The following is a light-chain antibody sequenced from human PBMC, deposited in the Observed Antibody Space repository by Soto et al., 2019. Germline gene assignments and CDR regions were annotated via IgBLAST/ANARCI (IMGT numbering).Light chain of an antibody. J-gene: IGLJ2*01. V-gene: IGLV3-1*01. CDR3: QAWDSSTPVV. Sequence: SYELTQQPSVSVSPGQTASITCSGDKLGDKYACWYQQKPGQSPVLVIYQDSKRPSGIPERFSGSNSGNTATLTISGTQAMDEADYYCQAWDSSTPVVFGGGTKVTVL. CDR2: QDS. CDR1: KLGDKY.